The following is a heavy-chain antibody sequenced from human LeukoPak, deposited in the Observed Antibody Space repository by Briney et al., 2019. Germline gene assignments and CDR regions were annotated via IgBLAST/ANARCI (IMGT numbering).Heavy chain of an antibody. V-gene: IGHV1-2*02. D-gene: IGHD2-2*01. CDR3: AVFRDIVVVPAAGRDYGMDV. CDR2: INPNSGGT. Sequence: ASVKVPCKASGYTFTGYYMHWVRQAPGQGLEWMGWINPNSGGTNYAQKFQGRVTMTRDTSISTAYMELSRLRSDDTAVYYCAVFRDIVVVPAAGRDYGMDVWGQGTTVTVSS. J-gene: IGHJ6*02. CDR1: GYTFTGYY.